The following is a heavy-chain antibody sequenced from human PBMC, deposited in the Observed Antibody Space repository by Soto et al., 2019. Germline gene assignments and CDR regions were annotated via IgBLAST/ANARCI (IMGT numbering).Heavy chain of an antibody. J-gene: IGHJ4*02. Sequence: NPSETLCLTCIVSGESISSSSYYWGWIRQPPGKGLEWIGSIYYSGRTYYNPSFKSRVTISIDTSKNQFSLKLSSVTATDTAVYYCARQRTTVVTQAYFDHWGQGALVTVSS. CDR1: GESISSSSYY. CDR3: ARQRTTVVTQAYFDH. V-gene: IGHV4-39*01. D-gene: IGHD2-21*02. CDR2: IYYSGRT.